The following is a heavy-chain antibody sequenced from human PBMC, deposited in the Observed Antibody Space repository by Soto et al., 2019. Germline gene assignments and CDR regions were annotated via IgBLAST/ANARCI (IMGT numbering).Heavy chain of an antibody. Sequence: PGGSLRLSCAASGFTFSSYEMNWFRQAPGKGLEWVSYISSSGSTIYYADSVKGRFTISRDNAKNSLYLQMNSLRAEDTAVYYCARRATAMVNLDYWGQGTLVTVSS. CDR1: GFTFSSYE. V-gene: IGHV3-48*03. J-gene: IGHJ4*02. CDR2: ISSSGSTI. CDR3: ARRATAMVNLDY. D-gene: IGHD5-18*01.